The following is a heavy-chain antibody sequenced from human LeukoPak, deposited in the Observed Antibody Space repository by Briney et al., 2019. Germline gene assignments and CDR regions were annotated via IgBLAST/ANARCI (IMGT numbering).Heavy chain of an antibody. CDR2: IYTSGGT. CDR1: GGSISIGSYY. CDR3: ASGGVVPATYYYYYYMDV. J-gene: IGHJ6*03. Sequence: SETLSLTCTVSGGSISIGSYYWSWIRQPAGKGLEWIGRIYTSGGTNYNPSLKSRVTISVDTSKNQFSLKLSSVTAADTAVYYCASGGVVPATYYYYYYMDVWGKGTTVTVSS. D-gene: IGHD2-2*01. V-gene: IGHV4-61*02.